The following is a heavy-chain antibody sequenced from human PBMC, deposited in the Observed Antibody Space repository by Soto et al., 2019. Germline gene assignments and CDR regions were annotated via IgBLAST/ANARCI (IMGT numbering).Heavy chain of an antibody. CDR3: AVDSSGYYSRWFDP. D-gene: IGHD3-22*01. Sequence: KTSETLSLTCAVSGGSISSSNWWSWVRQPPGKGLEWIGEIYHSGSTNYNPSLKSRVTISVDKSKNQFSLKLSSVTAADTAVYYCAVDSSGYYSRWFDPWGQGTLVTVSS. CDR1: GGSISSSNW. V-gene: IGHV4-4*02. J-gene: IGHJ5*02. CDR2: IYHSGST.